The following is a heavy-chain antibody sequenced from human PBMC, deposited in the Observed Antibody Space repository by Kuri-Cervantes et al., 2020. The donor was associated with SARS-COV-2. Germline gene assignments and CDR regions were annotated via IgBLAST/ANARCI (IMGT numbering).Heavy chain of an antibody. CDR1: GYSISSGYY. CDR3: AVYSSSPYYYYMDV. D-gene: IGHD6-13*01. CDR2: IYHSGST. Sequence: GSLRLSCAVSGYSISSGYYWGWIRQPPGKGLEWIGSIYHSGSTYYNPSLKSRVTISVDTSKNQFSLKLSSVTGADTAVYYCAVYSSSPYYYYMDVWGKGTTVTVSS. V-gene: IGHV4-38-2*01. J-gene: IGHJ6*03.